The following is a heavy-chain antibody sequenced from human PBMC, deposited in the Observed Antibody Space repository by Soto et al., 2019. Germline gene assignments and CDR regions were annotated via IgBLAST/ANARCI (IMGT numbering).Heavy chain of an antibody. J-gene: IGHJ4*02. CDR1: GGSISSYY. CDR3: ARGGRYFDWLLRY. CDR2: IYYSGST. V-gene: IGHV4-59*01. Sequence: QVQLQESGPGLVKPSETLSLTCTVSGGSISSYYWSWIRQPPGKGLEWIGYIYYSGSTNYNPSLKSRVXXYXDXCKNQFSLKLSSVTAADTAVYYCARGGRYFDWLLRYWGQGTLVTVSS. D-gene: IGHD3-9*01.